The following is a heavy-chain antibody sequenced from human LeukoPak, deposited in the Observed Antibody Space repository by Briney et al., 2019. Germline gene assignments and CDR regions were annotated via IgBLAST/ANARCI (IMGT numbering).Heavy chain of an antibody. J-gene: IGHJ4*02. CDR1: GFTFSSCW. Sequence: PGGSLRLSCAASGFTFSSCWMGLVRQAPGKGLEWVANINEDGSEKYYVDSVKGRFTISRDNAKNSLYLQMNTLRGEDTAVYYCARSGRGDYWGQGTLVTVSS. V-gene: IGHV3-7*01. D-gene: IGHD6-25*01. CDR3: ARSGRGDY. CDR2: INEDGSEK.